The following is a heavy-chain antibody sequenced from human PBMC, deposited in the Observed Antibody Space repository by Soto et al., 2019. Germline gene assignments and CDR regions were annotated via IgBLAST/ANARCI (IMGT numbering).Heavy chain of an antibody. CDR1: GGSFSGYY. CDR2: INHSGST. J-gene: IGHJ4*02. Sequence: SETLSLTCAVYGGSFSGYYWSWIRQPPGKGLEWIGEINHSGSTNYNPSLKSRVTISVDTSKNQFSLKLSSVTAADTAVYYCARGRKRGYSSSSYFDYWGQGTLVTVSS. CDR3: ARGRKRGYSSSSYFDY. D-gene: IGHD6-6*01. V-gene: IGHV4-34*01.